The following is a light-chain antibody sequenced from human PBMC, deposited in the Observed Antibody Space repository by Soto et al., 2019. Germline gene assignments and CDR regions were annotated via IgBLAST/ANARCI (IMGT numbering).Light chain of an antibody. V-gene: IGKV1-33*01. CDR2: DPS. CDR1: QAISNY. Sequence: DIQMTQSPSSLSASVGDRVTITCQASQAISNYLNWYQQKPGKAPKLLIYDPSNLETGVPSRFSGSGSGTDFTFTISSLQPEDIATYYCQQYDNLPFTFGPGTKVDIK. J-gene: IGKJ3*01. CDR3: QQYDNLPFT.